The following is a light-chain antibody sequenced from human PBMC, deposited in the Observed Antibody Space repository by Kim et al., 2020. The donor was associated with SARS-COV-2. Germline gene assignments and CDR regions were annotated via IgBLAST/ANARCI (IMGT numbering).Light chain of an antibody. V-gene: IGLV3-9*01. J-gene: IGLJ2*01. CDR1: NIGSKN. CDR3: QVWDSSTHVV. Sequence: DLGQRARITWGGNNIGSKNVHWYQQKPGQAPVLVIYRDSNRPSGIPERFSGSNSGNTATLTISRAQAGDEADYYCQVWDSSTHVVFGGGTQLTVL. CDR2: RDS.